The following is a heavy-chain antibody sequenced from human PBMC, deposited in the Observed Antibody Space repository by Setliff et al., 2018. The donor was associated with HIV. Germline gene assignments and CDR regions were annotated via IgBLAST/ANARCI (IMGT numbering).Heavy chain of an antibody. Sequence: LSLTCAVSGYSIRSHYWSWIRQAPGKGLQWIGNVYYRAKTGATTDHNPSLRSRISISLDVSKNQLSLRLRSVTAADTAIYYCARDVAPPLAGDVWSGNGLWGQGTQVTVSS. D-gene: IGHD3-3*01. CDR3: ARDVAPPLAGDVWSGNGL. V-gene: IGHV4-59*11. CDR2: VYYRAKTGATT. J-gene: IGHJ4*02. CDR1: GYSIRSHY.